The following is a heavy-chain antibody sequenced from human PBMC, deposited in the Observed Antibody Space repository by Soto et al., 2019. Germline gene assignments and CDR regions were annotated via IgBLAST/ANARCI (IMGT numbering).Heavy chain of an antibody. CDR2: IYSGGST. V-gene: IGHV3-66*01. D-gene: IGHD2-21*01. CDR3: AREASYCGGDCYYDY. CDR1: GFTVSSNY. Sequence: GGSLRLSCAAPGFTVSSNYMSWGRQAPGEGLEWVSVIYSGGSTYYADSVKGRFTISRDNSKNTLYLQMNSLRAEDTAVYYCAREASYCGGDCYYDYWGQGTLVTVSS. J-gene: IGHJ4*02.